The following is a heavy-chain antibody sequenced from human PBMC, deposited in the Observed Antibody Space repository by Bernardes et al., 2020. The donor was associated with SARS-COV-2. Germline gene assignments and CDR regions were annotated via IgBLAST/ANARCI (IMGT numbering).Heavy chain of an antibody. D-gene: IGHD1-26*01. CDR1: GFTFSSYW. V-gene: IGHV3-33*07. CDR2: IWYDGSNK. Sequence: GGSLRLSCAASGFTFSSYWMSWVRQAPDKGLEWVAVIWYDGSNKYYADSVKGRFTISRDNSKNTLYLQMNSLRAEDTAVYYCAREGGSSGVAFDIWGQGTMVTVSS. J-gene: IGHJ3*02. CDR3: AREGGSSGVAFDI.